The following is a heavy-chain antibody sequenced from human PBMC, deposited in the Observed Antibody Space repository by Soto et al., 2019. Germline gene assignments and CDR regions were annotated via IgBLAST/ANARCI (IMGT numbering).Heavy chain of an antibody. J-gene: IGHJ4*02. CDR3: ARGGYCSGGSCYSKIEY. D-gene: IGHD2-15*01. CDR1: GYTFTGYG. Sequence: QVPLVQSGAEVKKPGASMKVSCKASGYTFTGYGISWVRQAPGQGLEWMGWISAYNGNTNYARELQGRVTTTTDTSTSTAYMELRSLRSDDTAVYYCARGGYCSGGSCYSKIEYWGQGTLVTVSS. V-gene: IGHV1-18*01. CDR2: ISAYNGNT.